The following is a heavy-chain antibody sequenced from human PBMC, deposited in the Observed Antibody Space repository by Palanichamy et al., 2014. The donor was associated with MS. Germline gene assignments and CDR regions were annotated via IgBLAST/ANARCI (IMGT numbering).Heavy chain of an antibody. J-gene: IGHJ4*02. CDR1: GGSISSSSYS. CDR2: IDYSGTT. CDR3: ARRVRGNRSSSWYLIDY. D-gene: IGHD6-13*01. Sequence: QLQLQESGPGLVKPSETLSLTCTVSGGSISSSSYSWGWIRQPPGKGLGWIGSIDYSGTTHYNPALKSRVTISVDTSKNQFSLKLSSVTAADTAVYYCARRVRGNRSSSWYLIDYWGQGTLVTVAS. V-gene: IGHV4-39*01.